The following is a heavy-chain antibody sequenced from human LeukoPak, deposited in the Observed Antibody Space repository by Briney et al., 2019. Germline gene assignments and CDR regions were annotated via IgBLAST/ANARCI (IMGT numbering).Heavy chain of an antibody. CDR3: ASSSWFTYYYFYMDV. CDR1: GGPFSGYY. V-gene: IGHV4-34*01. D-gene: IGHD6-13*01. CDR2: INNSGST. Sequence: PSETLSLTCAVYGGPFSGYYWSWIRQPPGKGLEWIGEINNSGSTNYNPSLKSRVTISVDTSKNQFSLKLSSVTAADTAVYYCASSSWFTYYYFYMDVWGKGTTVTVSS. J-gene: IGHJ6*03.